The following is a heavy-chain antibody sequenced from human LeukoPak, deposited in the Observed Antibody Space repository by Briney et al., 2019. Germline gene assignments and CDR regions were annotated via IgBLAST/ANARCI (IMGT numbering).Heavy chain of an antibody. V-gene: IGHV4-34*01. Sequence: SETLSLTCAVYGGSFCGYYWSWIRQPPGKGLEWIGEINHSGSTNYNPSLKSRVTISVDTSKNQFSLKLSSVTAADTAVYYCARAGKSSSSYYYYYGMDVWGQGTTVTVSS. J-gene: IGHJ6*02. CDR2: INHSGST. CDR3: ARAGKSSSSYYYYYGMDV. CDR1: GGSFCGYY. D-gene: IGHD6-6*01.